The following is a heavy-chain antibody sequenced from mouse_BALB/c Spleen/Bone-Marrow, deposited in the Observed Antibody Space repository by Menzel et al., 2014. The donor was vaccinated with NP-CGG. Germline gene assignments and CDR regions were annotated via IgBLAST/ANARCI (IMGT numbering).Heavy chain of an antibody. CDR1: GFSLTSYG. CDR2: IWSDGST. J-gene: IGHJ4*01. V-gene: IGHV2-6-2*01. Sequence: VQLKQSGPDLVAPSQSLSLTCTVSGFSLTSYGLHWVRQPPGKGLEWLGVIWSDGSTTYNSALKSRLSISKDNSNRQVLLKMNSLQTDDTAMYYCARSGTDYAMDYWGQGTSVTVSS. D-gene: IGHD4-1*01. CDR3: ARSGTDYAMDY.